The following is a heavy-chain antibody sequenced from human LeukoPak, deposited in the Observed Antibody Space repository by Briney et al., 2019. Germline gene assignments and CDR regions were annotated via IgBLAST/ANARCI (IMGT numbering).Heavy chain of an antibody. V-gene: IGHV3-11*01. J-gene: IGHJ4*02. Sequence: PGGSLRLSCAASGFTFSDYYMSWIRQAPGKGLEWVSYISSSGSTIYYADSVKGRFTSSRDNAKNSLYLQMNSLRAEDTAVYYCARGHYYDSSGYYGLFDYWGQGTLVTVSS. CDR3: ARGHYYDSSGYYGLFDY. CDR2: ISSSGSTI. D-gene: IGHD3-22*01. CDR1: GFTFSDYY.